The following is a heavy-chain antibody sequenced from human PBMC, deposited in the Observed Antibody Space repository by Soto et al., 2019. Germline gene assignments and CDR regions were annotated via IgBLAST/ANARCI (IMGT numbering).Heavy chain of an antibody. CDR1: GFTFRNYA. V-gene: IGHV3-23*01. CDR3: AKGTKDGVVAVIPDIYFDY. D-gene: IGHD2-15*01. J-gene: IGHJ4*01. CDR2: ISGSGSST. Sequence: GGSLRLSCAASGFTFRNYAMSWVRQAPGKGLEWVSGISGSGSSTYYADSVKGRFTISRDNSKNTLYLQMNSLRADDTAVYYCAKGTKDGVVAVIPDIYFDYWGHGILVTVSS.